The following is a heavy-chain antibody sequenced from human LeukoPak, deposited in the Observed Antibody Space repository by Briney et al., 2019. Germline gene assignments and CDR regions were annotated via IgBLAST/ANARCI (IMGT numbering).Heavy chain of an antibody. Sequence: GGSLRLSCAVSGFAFGSEAMSWVRQSPARGLEWVASISPGGGTTYYADYVKGRFTISRDNSNNSLFVQMNSLRAEDTAVYYCAKVITMVRGAFDYWGQGTLVTVSS. J-gene: IGHJ4*02. D-gene: IGHD3-10*01. CDR2: ISPGGGTT. CDR1: GFAFGSEA. CDR3: AKVITMVRGAFDY. V-gene: IGHV3-23*01.